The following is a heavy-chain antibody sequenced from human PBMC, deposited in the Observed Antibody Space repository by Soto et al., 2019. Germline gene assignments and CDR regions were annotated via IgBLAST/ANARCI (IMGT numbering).Heavy chain of an antibody. J-gene: IGHJ4*02. CDR3: AREKRANGYFDY. Sequence: GRSLRLSSAASGFTFSNYLMSWVRQAPGKGLEWVANIKQDGSEKYYVDSVNGRFTISRDNAKNSLYLQMNSLRADDTAVYYCAREKRANGYFDYWGQGTLVTVSS. CDR1: GFTFSNYL. V-gene: IGHV3-7*01. CDR2: IKQDGSEK. D-gene: IGHD6-25*01.